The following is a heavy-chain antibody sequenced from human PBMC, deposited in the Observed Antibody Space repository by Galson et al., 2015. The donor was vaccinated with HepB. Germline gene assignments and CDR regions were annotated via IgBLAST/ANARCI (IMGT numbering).Heavy chain of an antibody. CDR2: ISGSGGST. J-gene: IGHJ4*02. D-gene: IGHD6-19*01. Sequence: SLRLSCAASGFTFSSYAMSWVRQAPGKGLEWVSAISGSGGSTYYADSVKGRFTISRDNSKNTLYLQMNSLRAEDTAVYYCAKEIRFKGCSSGWYGDGYWGQGTLVTVSS. CDR3: AKEIRFKGCSSGWYGDGY. V-gene: IGHV3-23*01. CDR1: GFTFSSYA.